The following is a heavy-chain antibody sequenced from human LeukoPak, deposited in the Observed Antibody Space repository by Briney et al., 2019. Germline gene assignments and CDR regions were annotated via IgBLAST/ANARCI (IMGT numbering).Heavy chain of an antibody. D-gene: IGHD3-22*01. CDR1: GGTFSSYA. Sequence: SVKVSCKASGGTFSSYAISWVRQAPGQGLEWMGGIIPIFGTANYAQKFQGRVTITTDESTSTAYMELSSLRSEDTAVYYCARLSSRYYYDSSGWDAFDIWGQGTMVTVSS. V-gene: IGHV1-69*05. J-gene: IGHJ3*02. CDR2: IIPIFGTA. CDR3: ARLSSRYYYDSSGWDAFDI.